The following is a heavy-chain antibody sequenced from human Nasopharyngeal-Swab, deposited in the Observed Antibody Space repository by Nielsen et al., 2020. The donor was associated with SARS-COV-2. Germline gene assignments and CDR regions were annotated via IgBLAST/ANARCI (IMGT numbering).Heavy chain of an antibody. D-gene: IGHD3-10*01. J-gene: IGHJ3*01. Sequence: GESLKISCAAFGFSFSTYGMHWVRQSPVKGLEWLTNIWYDGSNKYYADSVKGRFTVSRDNSKNTLFLEMDSLRAEDTAVYYCARGSSVHAFDVWGQGTEVTVSS. CDR2: IWYDGSNK. CDR1: GFSFSTYG. CDR3: ARGSSVHAFDV. V-gene: IGHV3-33*01.